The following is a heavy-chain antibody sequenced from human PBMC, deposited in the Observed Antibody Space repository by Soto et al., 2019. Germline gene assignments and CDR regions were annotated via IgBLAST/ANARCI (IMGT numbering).Heavy chain of an antibody. D-gene: IGHD3-3*01. CDR1: GGSISSYY. Sequence: SETLSLTCTVSGGSISSYYWSWIRQPPGKGLEWIGYIYYSGSTNYNSSLKSRVTISVDTSKNQFSLKLSSVTAADTAVYYCARYYDFWSGYWRPHYGMDVWGQGTTVTVSS. V-gene: IGHV4-59*01. CDR2: IYYSGST. J-gene: IGHJ6*02. CDR3: ARYYDFWSGYWRPHYGMDV.